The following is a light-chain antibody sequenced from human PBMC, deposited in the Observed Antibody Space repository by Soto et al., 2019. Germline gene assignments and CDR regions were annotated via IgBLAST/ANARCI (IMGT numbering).Light chain of an antibody. Sequence: DIQMTQSPSTLSASVGDRVTITCRASHSISSSLAWYQQKPGKAPKVLIYESSNLQRGVPTRFSGGGFGTDFTLTISSVQPDDFATYYCHQDYRYWTFGQGTKVEIK. CDR1: HSISSS. CDR2: ESS. V-gene: IGKV1-5*03. CDR3: HQDYRYWT. J-gene: IGKJ1*01.